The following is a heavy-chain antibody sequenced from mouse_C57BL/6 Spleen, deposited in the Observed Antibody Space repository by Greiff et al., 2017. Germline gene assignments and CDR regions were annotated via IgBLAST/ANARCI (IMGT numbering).Heavy chain of an antibody. Sequence: EVMLVESGGGLVKPGGSLKLSCAASGFTFSDYGMHWVRQAPEKGLEWVAYISSGSSTIYYADTVKGRFTISRDNAKNTLFLQMTSLRSEDTDMXYCARNYYGSSHYYAMDYWGQGTSVTVSS. J-gene: IGHJ4*01. CDR2: ISSGSSTI. CDR1: GFTFSDYG. V-gene: IGHV5-17*01. D-gene: IGHD1-1*01. CDR3: ARNYYGSSHYYAMDY.